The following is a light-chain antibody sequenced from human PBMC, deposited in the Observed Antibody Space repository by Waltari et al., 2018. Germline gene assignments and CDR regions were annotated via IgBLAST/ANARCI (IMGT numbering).Light chain of an antibody. J-gene: IGKJ1*01. CDR1: QNIYNW. Sequence: DTQMTQSPSTLSAYVGDRVTITCRASQNIYNWLAWYQQKPGEAPEVLIYDASSLRSGVPSRFSGSGSGTEFTLTISSVQPGDFATYYCQQYHGDSPTFGQGTRVEIK. CDR2: DAS. CDR3: QQYHGDSPT. V-gene: IGKV1-5*01.